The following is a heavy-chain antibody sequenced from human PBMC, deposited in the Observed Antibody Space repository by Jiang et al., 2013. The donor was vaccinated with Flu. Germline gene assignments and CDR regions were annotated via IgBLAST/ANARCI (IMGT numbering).Heavy chain of an antibody. CDR2: ITHSGNT. CDR1: GSFTGYS. V-gene: IGHV4-34*01. D-gene: IGHD3-10*01. J-gene: IGHJ4*02. Sequence: GSFTGYSWSWIRQPPGKGLEWIGEITHSGNTNYNPSLKGRAAMSIDTSKNQFSLNLNSVTAADSAVYYCARGRLLYGSGTYLIWGQGPPVT. CDR3: ARGRLLYGSGTYLI.